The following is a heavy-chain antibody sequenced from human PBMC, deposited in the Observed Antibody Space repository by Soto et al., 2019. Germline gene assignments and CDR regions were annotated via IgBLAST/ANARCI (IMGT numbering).Heavy chain of an antibody. V-gene: IGHV4-39*01. D-gene: IGHD3-22*01. Sequence: SETLSLTCTVSGGSISSSSYYWGWIRQPPGKGLEWIGSIYYSGSTYYNPSLKSRVTISVDTSKNQFSLKLSSVTAADTAVYYCARLKINYYDSSGYSTEKDYCGQGTLVTVSS. CDR3: ARLKINYYDSSGYSTEKDY. J-gene: IGHJ4*02. CDR1: GGSISSSSYY. CDR2: IYYSGST.